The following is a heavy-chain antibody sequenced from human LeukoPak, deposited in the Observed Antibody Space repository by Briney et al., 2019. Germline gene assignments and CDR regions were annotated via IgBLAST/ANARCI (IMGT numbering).Heavy chain of an antibody. CDR2: INSDGSST. CDR1: GFTFSSYW. J-gene: IGHJ3*02. Sequence: GGSLRLSCAASGFTFSSYWMHWVRQAPGKGLVWVSRINSDGSSTSYADSVKGRFTISRDNAKNKLYLQMNSLRAEDTAVYYCARDGVPAAIGNAFDIWGQGTMVTVSS. CDR3: ARDGVPAAIGNAFDI. D-gene: IGHD2-2*01. V-gene: IGHV3-74*01.